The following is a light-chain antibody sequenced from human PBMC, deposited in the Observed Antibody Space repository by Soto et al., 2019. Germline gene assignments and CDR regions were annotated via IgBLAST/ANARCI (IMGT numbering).Light chain of an antibody. J-gene: IGKJ5*01. CDR3: QQNYNTPIT. CDR1: QTISNY. V-gene: IGKV1-39*01. CDR2: AAY. Sequence: DIQMTQSPSSLSASLGDRVTITCRASQTISNYLNWYQQKSGRAPELLVYAAYNLQSGVPSRFTGSGSGTHFTLTISGLEPADFATYFCQQNYNTPITFGQGTRLEIK.